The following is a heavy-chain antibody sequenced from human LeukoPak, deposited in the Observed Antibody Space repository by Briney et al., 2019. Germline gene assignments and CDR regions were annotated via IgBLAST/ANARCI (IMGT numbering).Heavy chain of an antibody. D-gene: IGHD6-19*01. J-gene: IGHJ4*02. CDR1: GFTVSSNY. Sequence: GGSLRLSCAGSGFTVSSNYMSWVRQAPGKGLEWVSYISTSSNRIDYADSVKGRFAMSRDNAKNLLYLQMNSLRDEDTAMYYCARVSAPGTSGWYFGYWGQGTLVTVSS. V-gene: IGHV3-48*02. CDR3: ARVSAPGTSGWYFGY. CDR2: ISTSSNRI.